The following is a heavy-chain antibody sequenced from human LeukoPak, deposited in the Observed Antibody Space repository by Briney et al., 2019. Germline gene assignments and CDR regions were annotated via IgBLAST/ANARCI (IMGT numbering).Heavy chain of an antibody. Sequence: GGSLRLSCAASGFTLDSYDMSWVRQAPGKGLEWVSGTSASGGRTYYAGSVKGRFTISRDNSKNTLYLQMNSLRAEDTAVYYCTLTLVRGRVYGMDVWGEGTTVTVSS. CDR1: GFTLDSYD. V-gene: IGHV3-23*01. D-gene: IGHD3-10*01. J-gene: IGHJ6*04. CDR3: TLTLVRGRVYGMDV. CDR2: TSASGGRT.